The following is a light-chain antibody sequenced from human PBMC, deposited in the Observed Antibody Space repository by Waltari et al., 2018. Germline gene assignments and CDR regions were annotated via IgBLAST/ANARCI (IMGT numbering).Light chain of an antibody. Sequence: DIQMTQSPSSLSASVGDRVTITCRASESISTYLNWYQQKPGKAPNLLFFDASTLHPGVPSRFSGRGFRTEFTLTISNLQPEDFATYFCQQSYNTPLTFGGGTKVDIK. V-gene: IGKV1-39*01. CDR1: ESISTY. J-gene: IGKJ4*01. CDR2: DAS. CDR3: QQSYNTPLT.